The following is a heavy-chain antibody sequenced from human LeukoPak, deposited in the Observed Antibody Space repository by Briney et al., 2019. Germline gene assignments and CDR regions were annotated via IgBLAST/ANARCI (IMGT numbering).Heavy chain of an antibody. D-gene: IGHD6-13*01. CDR2: INPSGGST. CDR1: GYTFSGDY. J-gene: IGHJ4*02. V-gene: IGHV1-46*01. Sequence: ASVKVSCKASGYTFSGDYMHWVRQAPGQGLEWMGIINPSGGSTSYAQKFQGRVTMTRDTSISTAYMELSRLGSDDTAVYYCAREYSSRTPFDYWGQGTLVTVSS. CDR3: AREYSSRTPFDY.